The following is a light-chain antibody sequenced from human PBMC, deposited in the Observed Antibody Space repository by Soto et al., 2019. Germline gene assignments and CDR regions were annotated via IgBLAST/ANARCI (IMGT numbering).Light chain of an antibody. Sequence: DIQMTQSPSYLSASVGDGVTLTCRASQRLFSFLNWYQQAPGRAPKLLISTAYKLQSGVPSRFSGTESGTEFTLTISSLQPEDFGIYFCQQTYGAPFTFGPGTKVDVK. V-gene: IGKV1-39*01. CDR1: QRLFSF. CDR3: QQTYGAPFT. CDR2: TAY. J-gene: IGKJ3*01.